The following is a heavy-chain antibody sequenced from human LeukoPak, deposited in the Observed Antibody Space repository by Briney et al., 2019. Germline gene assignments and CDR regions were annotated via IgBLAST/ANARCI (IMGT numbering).Heavy chain of an antibody. Sequence: GGSLRLSCAASGFTVSSNYISWVRQAPGKGLEWVSLIYSGGSTYYANSVKGRFTISRDNSKDTLYLQMSSLRIEDTAVYYCRAATKFLDYYYDYWGQGTLVTVSS. D-gene: IGHD3-22*01. J-gene: IGHJ4*02. V-gene: IGHV3-53*05. CDR3: RAATKFLDYYYDY. CDR2: IYSGGST. CDR1: GFTVSSNY.